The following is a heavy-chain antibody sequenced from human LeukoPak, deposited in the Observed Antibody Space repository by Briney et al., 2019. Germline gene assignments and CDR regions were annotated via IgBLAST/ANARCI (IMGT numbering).Heavy chain of an antibody. J-gene: IGHJ4*02. CDR3: ASGIAVAGDFGY. Sequence: PSETLSLTCTVSGGSISSYYWSWIRQPPGKGLEWIGYIYYSGSTDYNPSLKSRVTISVDTSKNQFSLKLSSVTAADTAVYYCASGIAVAGDFGYWGQGTLATVSS. CDR1: GGSISSYY. D-gene: IGHD6-19*01. CDR2: IYYSGST. V-gene: IGHV4-59*01.